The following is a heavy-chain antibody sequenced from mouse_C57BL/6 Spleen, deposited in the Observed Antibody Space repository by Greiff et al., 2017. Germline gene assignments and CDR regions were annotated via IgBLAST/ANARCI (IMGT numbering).Heavy chain of an antibody. CDR3: ARSVANWDVGGYYFDY. J-gene: IGHJ2*01. V-gene: IGHV1-55*01. D-gene: IGHD4-1*01. CDR2: IYPGSGST. CDR1: GYTFTSYW. Sequence: QVQLQQPGAELVKPGASVKMSCKASGYTFTSYWITWVKQRPGQGLEWIGDIYPGSGSTNYNEKFKSKATLTVDTSSSTAYMQLSSLTSEDSAVYYCARSVANWDVGGYYFDYWGQGTTLTVSS.